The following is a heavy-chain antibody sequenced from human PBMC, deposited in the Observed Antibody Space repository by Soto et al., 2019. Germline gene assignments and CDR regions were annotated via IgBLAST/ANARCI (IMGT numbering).Heavy chain of an antibody. D-gene: IGHD3-22*01. V-gene: IGHV1-3*01. CDR2: INAGNGNT. Sequence: QVQLVQSGAEVKKPGASVKASCKASGYTFTSYAMHWVRQAPGQRLEWMGWINAGNGNTKYTQKFQGRVTITRDTSASTAYMELSSLRSEDTAVYYCATYYYDSSGYYNWFDPWGQGTLVTVSS. J-gene: IGHJ5*02. CDR3: ATYYYDSSGYYNWFDP. CDR1: GYTFTSYA.